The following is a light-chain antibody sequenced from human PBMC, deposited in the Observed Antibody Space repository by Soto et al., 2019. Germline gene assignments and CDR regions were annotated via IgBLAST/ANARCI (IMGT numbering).Light chain of an antibody. CDR3: SSYTSSSIWV. Sequence: QSALTQPASVSGSPGQSITISCTGTSSDVGGYNYVSWYQQHPGKAPKRMIYDVSNRPSGVSSRLSGSKSGNTASLTISGLEAEDEADYYCSSYTSSSIWVFGGGTKLTVL. CDR1: SSDVGGYNY. J-gene: IGLJ3*02. V-gene: IGLV2-14*01. CDR2: DVS.